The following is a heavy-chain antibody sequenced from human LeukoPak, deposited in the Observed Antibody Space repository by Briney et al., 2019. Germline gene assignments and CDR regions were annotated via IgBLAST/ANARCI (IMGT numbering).Heavy chain of an antibody. V-gene: IGHV4-39*01. Sequence: KPSETLSLTCTVSGASVSFTSYYWGWIRQPPGKGLDWIVNIYYNGFSYYNPSLKSRLTMSVDTSKNQFSLKLRSVNTTDTAVYFCVRVDDFFSGYGTSDLWGQGTPVTVSS. CDR2: IYYNGFS. J-gene: IGHJ5*02. D-gene: IGHD3-3*01. CDR3: VRVDDFFSGYGTSDL. CDR1: GASVSFTSYY.